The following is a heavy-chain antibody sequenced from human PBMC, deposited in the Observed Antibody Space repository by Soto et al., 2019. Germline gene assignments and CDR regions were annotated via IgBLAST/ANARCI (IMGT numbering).Heavy chain of an antibody. D-gene: IGHD6-19*01. V-gene: IGHV4-34*01. CDR2: INHRGTA. Sequence: SETLSLTCAVYGGSLSDYYLNWLRQPPGKGLEWIGEINHRGTASYNPSLKSRVDISVDTALTQFSLKLRSVTAADTAIYYCAKYQWNPGAFDPWGPGTQVTVSS. CDR3: AKYQWNPGAFDP. J-gene: IGHJ5*02. CDR1: GGSLSDYY.